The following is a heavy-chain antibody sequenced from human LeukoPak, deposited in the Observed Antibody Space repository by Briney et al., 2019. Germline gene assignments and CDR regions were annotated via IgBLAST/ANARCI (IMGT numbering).Heavy chain of an antibody. Sequence: SVKVSCKASGGTFSSYAISWVRQAPGQGLEWMGGIIPIFGTANYAQKFQGRVTITTDESTSTAYMELSSLRSEDTAVYYCARDFGPETEQWLVNRGAFDIWGQGTMVTVSS. D-gene: IGHD6-19*01. CDR1: GGTFSSYA. V-gene: IGHV1-69*05. CDR2: IIPIFGTA. CDR3: ARDFGPETEQWLVNRGAFDI. J-gene: IGHJ3*02.